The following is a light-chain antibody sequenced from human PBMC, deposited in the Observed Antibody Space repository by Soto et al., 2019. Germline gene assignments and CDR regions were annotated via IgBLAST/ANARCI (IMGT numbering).Light chain of an antibody. V-gene: IGKV2-28*01. CDR2: LGS. Sequence: DIVMTQSPLSLPVTPGEPASISCRSSQSLLHSNGYTYLDWYQQKPGQSPQLLIYLGSNRASGVPSRFSGSGSGTDFTLKSSSVEAEYVGIYYCKQGLQTPWTFGEGTKVEIK. CDR3: KQGLQTPWT. CDR1: QSLLHSNGYTY. J-gene: IGKJ1*01.